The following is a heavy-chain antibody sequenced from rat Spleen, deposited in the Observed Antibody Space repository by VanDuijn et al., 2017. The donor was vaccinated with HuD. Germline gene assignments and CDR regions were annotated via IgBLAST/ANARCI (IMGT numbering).Heavy chain of an antibody. D-gene: IGHD1-7*01. CDR1: GFTFSDYY. CDR3: TSSILWLLDY. Sequence: EALLVESGGGLVQPGRSLKLSCAASGFTFSDYYMAWVRQAPTKGLEWVASITNSGDNSYYRDSVKGRFTISRDNAKSTLYLQMDSLRSEDTATYFCTSSILWLLDYWGQGIMVTVSS. J-gene: IGHJ2*01. V-gene: IGHV5S23*01. CDR2: ITNSGDNS.